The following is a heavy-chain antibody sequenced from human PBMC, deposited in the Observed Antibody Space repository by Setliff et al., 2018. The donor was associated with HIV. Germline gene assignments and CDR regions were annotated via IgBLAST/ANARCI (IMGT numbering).Heavy chain of an antibody. Sequence: ASVKVSCKPSDYTFTNYGIYWVRQAPGQGLEWMGWISNYNGNTNYAQKFHGRVTMTTDTSTRTAYMEMRSLTYDDTAVYYCARASGGNSVENGFDIWGQGTMVTVSS. V-gene: IGHV1-18*01. D-gene: IGHD1-26*01. CDR1: DYTFTNYG. CDR3: ARASGGNSVENGFDI. J-gene: IGHJ3*02. CDR2: ISNYNGNT.